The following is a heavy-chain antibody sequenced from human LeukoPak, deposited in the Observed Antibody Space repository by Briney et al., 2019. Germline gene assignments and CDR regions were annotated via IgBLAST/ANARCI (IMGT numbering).Heavy chain of an antibody. V-gene: IGHV4-39*07. CDR2: IYYRGST. Sequence: SETLSLTCTVSGGSISSSSYYWGWIRQPPGTGLEWIGSIYYRGSTYYNPSLKSRITMSLDTSKSQFSLKLSSVTAADTAVYYCARTGDSSGYYRNAMDYWGQGTLVTVSS. D-gene: IGHD3-22*01. J-gene: IGHJ4*02. CDR3: ARTGDSSGYYRNAMDY. CDR1: GGSISSSSYY.